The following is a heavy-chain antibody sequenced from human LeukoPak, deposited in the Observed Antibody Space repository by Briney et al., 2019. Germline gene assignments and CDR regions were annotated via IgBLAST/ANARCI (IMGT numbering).Heavy chain of an antibody. Sequence: GGSLRLSCAASGFTFSSYAMSWVRQAPGKGLEWVSAISGSGSDTYYADSVKGRFTISRDNSKNTLYLQMNSLRAEDTAVYYCAKVCDYVWGSYRCFDYWGQGTLVTVSS. D-gene: IGHD3-16*02. CDR3: AKVCDYVWGSYRCFDY. J-gene: IGHJ4*02. CDR1: GFTFSSYA. CDR2: ISGSGSDT. V-gene: IGHV3-23*01.